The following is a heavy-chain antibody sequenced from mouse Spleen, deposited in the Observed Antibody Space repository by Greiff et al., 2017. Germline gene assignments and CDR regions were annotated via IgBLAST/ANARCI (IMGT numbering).Heavy chain of an antibody. J-gene: IGHJ1*01. CDR2: INPYNDGT. Sequence: EVKLQESGPELVKPGASVKMSCKASGYTFTSYVMHWVKQKPGQGLEWIGYINPYNDGTKYNEKFKGKATLTSDKSSSTAYMELSSLTSEDSAVYYCAPQLGNWYFDVWGAGTTVTVSS. CDR1: GYTFTSYV. CDR3: APQLGNWYFDV. D-gene: IGHD4-1*02. V-gene: IGHV1-14*01.